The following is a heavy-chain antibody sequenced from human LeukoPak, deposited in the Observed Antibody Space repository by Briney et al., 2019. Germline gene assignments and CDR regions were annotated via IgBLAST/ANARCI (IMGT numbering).Heavy chain of an antibody. J-gene: IGHJ4*02. CDR3: ARGDAPIVVVTAILSPVWDFLDY. V-gene: IGHV1-2*02. CDR1: GYTFTGYY. Sequence: GASVKVSCKASGYTFTGYYMHWVRQAPGQGLEWMGWINPNSGGTNYAQKFQGRVTMTRDTSISTAYMELSRLRSDDTAVYYCARGDAPIVVVTAILSPVWDFLDYWGQGTLVTVSS. D-gene: IGHD2-21*02. CDR2: INPNSGGT.